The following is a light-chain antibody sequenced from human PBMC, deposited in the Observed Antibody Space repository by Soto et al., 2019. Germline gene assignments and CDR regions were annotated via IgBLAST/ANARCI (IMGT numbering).Light chain of an antibody. Sequence: LTQSASTLSASIGDSVTITCRASQSIXSHFAWYEEKPGQAPRVLISDASTRATVIPARFSGSGSGREFTLNIISMHSEDFECYYCHQYNTRSTSTFGQGTRLEIK. CDR1: QSIXSH. J-gene: IGKJ5*01. CDR3: HQYNTRSTST. CDR2: DAS. V-gene: IGKV3-15*01.